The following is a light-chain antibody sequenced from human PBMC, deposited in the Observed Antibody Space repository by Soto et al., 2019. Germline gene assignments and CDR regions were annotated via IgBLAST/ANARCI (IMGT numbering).Light chain of an antibody. CDR1: SSDVGLYDY. CDR2: AVS. V-gene: IGLV2-14*01. Sequence: QSVLTQPASVSGSPGQSITISCTGTSSDVGLYDYVSWYQQHPGKAPQLMIYAVSNRPSGVSNRFSASKSGNTASLFIPGLQADDEADYYCSSYTSDSSYVFGSGTKVTVL. CDR3: SSYTSDSSYV. J-gene: IGLJ1*01.